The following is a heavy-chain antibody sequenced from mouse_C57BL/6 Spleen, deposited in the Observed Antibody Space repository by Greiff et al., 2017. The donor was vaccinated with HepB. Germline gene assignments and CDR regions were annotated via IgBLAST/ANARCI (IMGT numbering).Heavy chain of an antibody. CDR1: GFNIKDDY. CDR3: TTGSSYKAMDY. Sequence: VQLKESGAELVRPGASVKLSCTASGFNIKDDYMHWVKQRPEQGLEWIGWIDPENGDTEYASKFQGKATITADTSSNTAYLQLSSLTSEDTAVYYCTTGSSYKAMDYWGQGTSVTVSS. V-gene: IGHV14-4*01. J-gene: IGHJ4*01. CDR2: IDPENGDT. D-gene: IGHD1-1*01.